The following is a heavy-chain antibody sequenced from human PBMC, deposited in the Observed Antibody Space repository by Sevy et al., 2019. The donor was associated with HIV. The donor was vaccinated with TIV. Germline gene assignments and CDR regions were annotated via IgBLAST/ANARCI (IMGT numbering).Heavy chain of an antibody. D-gene: IGHD3-9*01. V-gene: IGHV3-30*18. CDR1: GISFTTSG. CDR2: ISYHGRDK. J-gene: IGHJ6*02. CDR3: AKDFTGYNGMDV. Sequence: GGSLRLSCVGSGISFTTSGMHWVRQAPGKGLEWVAVISYHGRDKFYAESVKGRSTISRDNSKNMLYLQMNSLRAEDTAVYYCAKDFTGYNGMDVWGQGTMVTVSS.